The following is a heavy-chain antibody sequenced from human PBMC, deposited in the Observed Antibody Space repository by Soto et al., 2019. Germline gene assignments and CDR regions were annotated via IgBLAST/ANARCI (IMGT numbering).Heavy chain of an antibody. D-gene: IGHD6-13*01. CDR2: IYHSGST. CDR3: ARGIPFEVAAGDAFDI. V-gene: IGHV4-4*02. Sequence: QVQLQESGPGLVKPSGPLSLTCAVSSGAISSSNWWSWVRQPPGKGLEWIGEIYHSGSTNYNPSLKRRVTISVDKSKNQFSLKLSSVTAADTAVYYCARGIPFEVAAGDAFDIWGQGTMVTVSS. J-gene: IGHJ3*02. CDR1: SGAISSSNW.